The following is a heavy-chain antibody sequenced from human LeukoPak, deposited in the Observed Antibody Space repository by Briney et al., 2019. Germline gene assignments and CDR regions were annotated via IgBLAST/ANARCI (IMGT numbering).Heavy chain of an antibody. CDR3: ARASSAAGYNWFDP. V-gene: IGHV1-2*02. J-gene: IGHJ5*02. Sequence: ASVKVSCKASGYTFTGYYMHWVRQAPGQGLEWMGWINPNSGGTNYAQKFQGRVTMTRDTSISTAYTELSRLRSDDTAVYYSARASSAAGYNWFDPWRQGTLVTVSS. CDR2: INPNSGGT. CDR1: GYTFTGYY. D-gene: IGHD6-13*01.